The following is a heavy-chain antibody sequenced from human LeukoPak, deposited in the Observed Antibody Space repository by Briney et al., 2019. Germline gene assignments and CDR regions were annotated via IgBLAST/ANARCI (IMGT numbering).Heavy chain of an antibody. Sequence: KPSETLSLTCTVSGGSISNYYLSWIRQPPGKGLEWIRYIYFSGITYYHPSLKSRVTISVDTSKNQFSLKLTSVTAADTAVYYCARARVDKVGYTSNWFFPLDYWGQGTLVTVSS. CDR1: GGSISNYY. CDR2: IYFSGIT. CDR3: ARARVDKVGYTSNWFFPLDY. J-gene: IGHJ4*02. D-gene: IGHD6-13*01. V-gene: IGHV4-59*01.